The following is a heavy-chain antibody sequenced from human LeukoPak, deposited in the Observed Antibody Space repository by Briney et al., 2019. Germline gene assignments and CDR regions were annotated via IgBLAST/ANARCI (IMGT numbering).Heavy chain of an antibody. CDR2: INSGGGTT. V-gene: IGHV3-23*01. D-gene: IGHD4-17*01. Sequence: GGSLRLSCAASGFTFTDYEMNWVRQAPGKGLEWVSSINSGGGTTYYADSVKGRFTISRDNSKNTLFLQMNSLRAEDTAVYYCAKGSYGAYGVFDYWGQGTLVTVSS. CDR1: GFTFTDYE. J-gene: IGHJ4*02. CDR3: AKGSYGAYGVFDY.